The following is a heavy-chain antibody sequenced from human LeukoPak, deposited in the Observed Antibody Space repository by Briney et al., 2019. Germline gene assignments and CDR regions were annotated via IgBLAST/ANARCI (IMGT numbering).Heavy chain of an antibody. CDR1: GFTFSSYS. Sequence: GGSLRLSCAASGFTFSSYSMNWVRQAPGKGLEWVSSISSSSSYIYYADSVNGRFTIYRDNAKSSLYLQMNSLRAEDTAVYYCARGGLYDSSGYSPFDYWGQGTLVTVSS. D-gene: IGHD3-22*01. V-gene: IGHV3-21*01. CDR3: ARGGLYDSSGYSPFDY. J-gene: IGHJ4*02. CDR2: ISSSSSYI.